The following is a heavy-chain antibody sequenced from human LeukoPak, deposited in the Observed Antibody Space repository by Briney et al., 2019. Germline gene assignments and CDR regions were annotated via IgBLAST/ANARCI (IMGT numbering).Heavy chain of an antibody. J-gene: IGHJ6*02. V-gene: IGHV3-13*01. D-gene: IGHD6-25*01. Sequence: PGGSLRLSCAASGFTFSSYDMHWVRQAPGKGLEWVSAICTAGDTYYPGSVKGRCTISRENAKNSLYLQMNSLRAGDTAVYYCARVPWRRDGDYYYYYGMDVWGQGTTVTVSS. CDR1: GFTFSSYD. CDR3: ARVPWRRDGDYYYYYGMDV. CDR2: ICTAGDT.